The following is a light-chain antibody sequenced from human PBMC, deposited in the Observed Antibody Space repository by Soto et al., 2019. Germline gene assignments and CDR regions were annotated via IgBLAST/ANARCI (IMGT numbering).Light chain of an antibody. CDR1: QSIGNY. CDR3: QQRSSWPRT. Sequence: EIVLTQSPATLSLSPGDRATLSCRASQSIGNYLAWYQQKVGQAPNLLICDATKRAFGVPARFNGSGSGTDFTLTISTLEPEDFAVYYCQQRSSWPRTFGHGTKVEIK. J-gene: IGKJ1*01. CDR2: DAT. V-gene: IGKV3-11*01.